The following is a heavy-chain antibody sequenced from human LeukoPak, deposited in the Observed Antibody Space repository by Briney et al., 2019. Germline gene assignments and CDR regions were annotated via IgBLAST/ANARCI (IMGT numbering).Heavy chain of an antibody. CDR1: GITFSKYW. J-gene: IGHJ4*02. CDR3: AKRAEDGAVGH. D-gene: IGHD3-16*01. Sequence: PGESLRLSCVDSGITFSKYWMSWVRQAPGKGLEWVANIKQDGGEKYYVDSVKGRFTISRDNAKNSLYLQMNSLRVEDTAVHYCAKRAEDGAVGHWGQGTLVTVSS. CDR2: IKQDGGEK. V-gene: IGHV3-7*03.